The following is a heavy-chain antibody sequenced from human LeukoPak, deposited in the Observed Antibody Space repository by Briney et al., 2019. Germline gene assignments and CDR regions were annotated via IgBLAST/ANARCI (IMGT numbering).Heavy chain of an antibody. CDR3: ARGGLYCSGGSCYND. Sequence: GESLKISCKGSGYSFTSYWISWVRQMPGKGLGWMGRIDPSDSYTNYSPSFQGHVTISADKSISTAYLQWSSLKASDTAMYYCARGGLYCSGGSCYNDWGQGTLVTVSS. CDR1: GYSFTSYW. V-gene: IGHV5-10-1*01. CDR2: IDPSDSYT. D-gene: IGHD2-15*01. J-gene: IGHJ4*02.